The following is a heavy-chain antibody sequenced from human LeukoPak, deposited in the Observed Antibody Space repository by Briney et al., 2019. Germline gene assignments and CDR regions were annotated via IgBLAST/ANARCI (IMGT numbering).Heavy chain of an antibody. CDR3: EKDQGFDYYDSSGYYVDY. Sequence: PGGSLRLSCAASGFTFSSHNMNWVRQAPGKALEWVSSISGRGNYIFYADSVKGRFTISRDSAKNSLSLQMNSLRAEDTAVYYCEKDQGFDYYDSSGYYVDYWGQGTLVTVSS. V-gene: IGHV3-21*01. CDR1: GFTFSSHN. CDR2: ISGRGNYI. J-gene: IGHJ4*02. D-gene: IGHD3-22*01.